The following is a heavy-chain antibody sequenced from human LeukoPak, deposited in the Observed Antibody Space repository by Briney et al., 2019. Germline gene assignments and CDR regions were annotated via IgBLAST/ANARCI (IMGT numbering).Heavy chain of an antibody. CDR2: IYHSGST. Sequence: SETLSLTCTVSGYSISSGYYWGWIRQPPGKGLEWIGSIYHSGSTYYNPSLKSRVTISVDTSKNQFSLKLSSVTAADTAVYCCARDTYYYDSSGYWADYWGQGTLVTVSS. J-gene: IGHJ4*02. CDR1: GYSISSGYY. CDR3: ARDTYYYDSSGYWADY. V-gene: IGHV4-38-2*02. D-gene: IGHD3-22*01.